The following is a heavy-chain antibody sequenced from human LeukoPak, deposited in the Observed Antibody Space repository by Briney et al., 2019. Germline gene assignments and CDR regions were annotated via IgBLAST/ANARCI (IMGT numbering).Heavy chain of an antibody. CDR2: INHSGST. CDR3: ARVTTVTNYYYYGMDV. Sequence: PSETLSLTCAVYGGSFSGYYWSWIRQPPGKGLEWIGEINHSGSTNYNPSLKSRVTISVDTSKNQFSLKLSSVTAVDTAVYYCARVTTVTNYYYYGMDVWGQGTTVTVSS. V-gene: IGHV4-34*01. CDR1: GGSFSGYY. D-gene: IGHD4-4*01. J-gene: IGHJ6*02.